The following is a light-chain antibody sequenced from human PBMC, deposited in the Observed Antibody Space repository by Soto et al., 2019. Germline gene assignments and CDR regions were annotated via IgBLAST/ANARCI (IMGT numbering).Light chain of an antibody. Sequence: DVHMSRSRSTGSWSFLYGGTITCRASQTISSWLAWYQQKPGKAPKLLIYKASTLKSGVPSRFSGSGSGTEFTLTISSLQPHDFATYYCQHYHSYSEAFGQGTKV. CDR2: KAS. J-gene: IGKJ1*01. CDR1: QTISSW. V-gene: IGKV1-5*03. CDR3: QHYHSYSEA.